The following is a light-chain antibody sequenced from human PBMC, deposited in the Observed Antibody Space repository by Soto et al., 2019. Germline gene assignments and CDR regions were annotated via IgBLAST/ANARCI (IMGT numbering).Light chain of an antibody. CDR2: GAS. CDR1: QSVSSSY. Sequence: EIVLTQSPGTLSLSPGERATLSCRASQSVSSSYLAWYQQKPGQAPRLLIYGASSRATGIPDRFIGSGSGTDFTRTISTLEPEDFAVYYCQQYGSSPTTFGQGTKVEIK. CDR3: QQYGSSPTT. J-gene: IGKJ1*01. V-gene: IGKV3-20*01.